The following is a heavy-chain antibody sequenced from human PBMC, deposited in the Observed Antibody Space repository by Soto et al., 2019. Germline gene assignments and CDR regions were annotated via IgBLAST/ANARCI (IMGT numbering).Heavy chain of an antibody. V-gene: IGHV3-53*01. CDR3: ARASIAAAGYYFDY. D-gene: IGHD6-13*01. CDR2: IYSGGST. Sequence: EMQLVESGGGLIQPGGSLRLSCAASGFTVSTNYMSWVRQAPGKGLEWVSVIYSGGSTYYADSVKGRFTISRDNSKNTLYLQMNSLRAEDTAVYYCARASIAAAGYYFDYWGQGTLVTVSS. CDR1: GFTVSTNY. J-gene: IGHJ4*02.